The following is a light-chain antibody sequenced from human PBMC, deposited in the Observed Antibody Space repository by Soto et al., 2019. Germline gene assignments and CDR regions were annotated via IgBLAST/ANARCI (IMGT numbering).Light chain of an antibody. V-gene: IGKV3-20*01. CDR3: QQYDRPPRT. CDR1: QSVSSNY. J-gene: IGKJ2*01. Sequence: EIVLTQSPGTLSLSPGERATLSCRASQSVSSNYLAWYQQRPGQAPRVVIYGVSSRATGIPDRFSGSGSGTDFTLTISRLEPEDFAMYYCQQYDRPPRTFGQGTKLEIK. CDR2: GVS.